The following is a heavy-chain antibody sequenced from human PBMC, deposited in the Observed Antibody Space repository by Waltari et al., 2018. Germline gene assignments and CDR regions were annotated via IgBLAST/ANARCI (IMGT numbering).Heavy chain of an antibody. CDR3: ARRSTRGGSSWYLDY. CDR2: IYYSGST. V-gene: IGHV4-39*01. Sequence: QLQLQESGPGLVKPSETLSLPCTVSGGSISSSSYYWGWIRQPPGKGLEWIGSIYYSGSTYYNPSLKSRVTISVDTSNNQFSLKLSSVTAADTAVYYCARRSTRGGSSWYLDYWGQGTLVTVSS. CDR1: GGSISSSSYY. D-gene: IGHD6-13*01. J-gene: IGHJ4*02.